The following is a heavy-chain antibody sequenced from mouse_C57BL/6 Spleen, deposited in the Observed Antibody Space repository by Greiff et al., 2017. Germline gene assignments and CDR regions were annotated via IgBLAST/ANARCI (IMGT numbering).Heavy chain of an antibody. J-gene: IGHJ2*01. CDR3: ASGGTYDYFDY. D-gene: IGHD1-1*02. CDR2: IDPEDGKT. CDR1: GFNIKDYY. Sequence: EVQLQQSGAELVKPGASVKLSCTASGFNIKDYYMHWVKQRTEQGLEWIGRIDPEDGKTKYAPKFQGKATITADTSSNTAYLQLSSLTSEDTAVYYFASGGTYDYFDYWGQGTTLTVSS. V-gene: IGHV14-2*01.